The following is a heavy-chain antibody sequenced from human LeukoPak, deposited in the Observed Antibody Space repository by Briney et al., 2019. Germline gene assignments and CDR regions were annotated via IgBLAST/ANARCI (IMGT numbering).Heavy chain of an antibody. Sequence: ASVKVSCKASGYTFTGYYMHWVRQAPGQGLEWMGWINPNSGGTNYAQKFQGRVTMTRDTSINTAYMELSRLRSDDTAIYYCARADDCGSSGYYLDWGQGTLVTVSS. CDR2: INPNSGGT. CDR3: ARADDCGSSGYYLD. V-gene: IGHV1-2*02. J-gene: IGHJ4*02. D-gene: IGHD3-22*01. CDR1: GYTFTGYY.